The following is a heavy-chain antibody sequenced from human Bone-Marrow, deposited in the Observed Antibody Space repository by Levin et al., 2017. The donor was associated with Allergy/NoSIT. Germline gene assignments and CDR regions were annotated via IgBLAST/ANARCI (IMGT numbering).Heavy chain of an antibody. J-gene: IGHJ6*02. CDR2: IYTSGST. CDR3: ARDRGSSSSGEIEGMDG. V-gene: IGHV4-4*07. Sequence: PSQTLSLTCTVSGGSISSYYWSWIRQPAGKGLEWIGRIYTSGSTNYNPSLKSRVTMSVDTSKNQFSLKLSSVTAADTAVYYCARDRGSSSSGEIEGMDGWGQGTTVTVSS. D-gene: IGHD6-6*01. CDR1: GGSISSYY.